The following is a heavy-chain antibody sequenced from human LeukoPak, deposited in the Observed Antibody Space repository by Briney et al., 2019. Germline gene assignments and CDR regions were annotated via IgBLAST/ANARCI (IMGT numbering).Heavy chain of an antibody. V-gene: IGHV3-53*01. D-gene: IGHD3-10*01. CDR1: GFSVSNYY. CDR3: ARDSDGGNLDS. J-gene: IGHJ4*02. CDR2: IYSDAGT. Sequence: PGGSLRLSCAVSGFSVSNYYMSWVRQAPGKGLAWVSLIYSDAGTSYADSVKGRFTISRDNSKNTLFLQMNTLRAEDTAVYHCARDSDGGNLDSWGQGTLVTVSS.